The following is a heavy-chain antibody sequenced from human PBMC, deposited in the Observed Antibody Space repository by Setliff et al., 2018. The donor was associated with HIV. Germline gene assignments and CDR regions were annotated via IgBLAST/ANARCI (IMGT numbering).Heavy chain of an antibody. Sequence: KASETLSLTCTVSGGSISSYYWSWIRQPPGKGLEWIGYIYYSGSTNYNPSLESRVTISVDTSKNQFSLKLSSVTAADTAVYYCAIVTTPHYYGMDVWGQGTTVTVSS. J-gene: IGHJ6*02. CDR2: IYYSGST. CDR3: AIVTTPHYYGMDV. V-gene: IGHV4-59*12. CDR1: GGSISSYY. D-gene: IGHD4-17*01.